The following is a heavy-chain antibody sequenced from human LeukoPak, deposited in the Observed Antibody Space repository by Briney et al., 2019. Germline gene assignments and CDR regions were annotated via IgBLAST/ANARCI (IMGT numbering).Heavy chain of an antibody. Sequence: PSETLSLTCTVSGGSISSYYWSWIRQPPGKGLEWIGYIYYSGSTNYNPSLKSRVAISADTSKKQFSLKLSSVTAADTAVYYCASRTYCGSGPDYWGQGTLVTVSS. J-gene: IGHJ4*02. CDR1: GGSISSYY. CDR3: ASRTYCGSGPDY. D-gene: IGHD3-10*01. V-gene: IGHV4-59*08. CDR2: IYYSGST.